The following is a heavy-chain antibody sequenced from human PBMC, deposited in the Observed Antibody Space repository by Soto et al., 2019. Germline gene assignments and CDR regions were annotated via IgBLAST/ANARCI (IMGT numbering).Heavy chain of an antibody. CDR2: VSYDGNNK. Sequence: QVQLVESGGGVVQPGRSLRLSCAASGFTFSSYGMHWVRQAPGKGLEWVALVSYDGNNKYYGDSVEGRFTISRDNSKNTVYLQMNSLRVEDTAVYYCARRGYFDNWGQGTLVTVSS. J-gene: IGHJ4*02. CDR3: ARRGYFDN. CDR1: GFTFSSYG. V-gene: IGHV3-30*03.